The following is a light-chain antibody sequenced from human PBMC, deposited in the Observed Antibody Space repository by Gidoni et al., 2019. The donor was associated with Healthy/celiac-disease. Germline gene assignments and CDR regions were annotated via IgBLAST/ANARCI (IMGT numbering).Light chain of an antibody. V-gene: IGKV1-27*01. CDR2: AAS. CDR3: QKYNSAAST. CDR1: QGISNY. Sequence: DIQMTQSPSSLSASVGDRVTITCRASQGISNYLAWYQQKPGKVPTLLIYAASTLQSGVPSRFSGSGSGTDFTLTISILQPEDVATYYCQKYNSAASTFGQGTKVEIK. J-gene: IGKJ1*01.